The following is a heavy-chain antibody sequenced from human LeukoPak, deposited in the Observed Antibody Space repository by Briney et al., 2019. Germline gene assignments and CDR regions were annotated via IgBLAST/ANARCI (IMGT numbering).Heavy chain of an antibody. CDR3: ARGRTGITIFGVVIIHSGMDV. Sequence: PSETLSLTCAVYGGSFSGYYWSWIRQPPGKGLKWIGEINHSGSTNYNPSLKSRVTISVDTSKNQFSLKLSSVTAADTAVYYCARGRTGITIFGVVIIHSGMDVWGKGTTVTVSS. CDR1: GGSFSGYY. CDR2: INHSGST. D-gene: IGHD3-3*01. V-gene: IGHV4-34*01. J-gene: IGHJ6*04.